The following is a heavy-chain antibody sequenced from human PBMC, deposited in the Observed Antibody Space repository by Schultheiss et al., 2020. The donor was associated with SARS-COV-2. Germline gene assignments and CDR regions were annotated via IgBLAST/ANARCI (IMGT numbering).Heavy chain of an antibody. V-gene: IGHV3-30-3*01. Sequence: GESLKISCAASGFTFSSYAMHWVRQAPGKGLEWVVVISYDGTNKYYADSVKGRFTISRDNSKNTLYLQMNSLGVEDTAVYYCARGGQNDSSGYYYVGWFDPWGQGTLVTVSS. J-gene: IGHJ5*02. CDR2: ISYDGTNK. CDR1: GFTFSSYA. CDR3: ARGGQNDSSGYYYVGWFDP. D-gene: IGHD3-22*01.